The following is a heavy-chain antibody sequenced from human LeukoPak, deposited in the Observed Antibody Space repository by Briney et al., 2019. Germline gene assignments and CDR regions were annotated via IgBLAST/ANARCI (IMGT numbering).Heavy chain of an antibody. D-gene: IGHD5-12*01. CDR1: GGTFSSYV. Sequence: SVKLSYKPSGGTFSSYVTSWLRRAPGQRLKWMGRIITIHGIANYEQKFQRRVTNTADKSKSTAYMELSSLRAVDTAVYYCSRDIEANYRCGINVWRQRTTVTV. CDR2: IITIHGIA. J-gene: IGHJ6*02. CDR3: SRDIEANYRCGINV. V-gene: IGHV1-69*10.